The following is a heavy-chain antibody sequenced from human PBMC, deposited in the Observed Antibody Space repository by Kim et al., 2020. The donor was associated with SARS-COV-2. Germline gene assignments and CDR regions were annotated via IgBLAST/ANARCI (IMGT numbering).Heavy chain of an antibody. V-gene: IGHV3-21*01. CDR2: ISSSSSYI. CDR3: ARDPPYSRSYKGDY. D-gene: IGHD1-26*01. Sequence: GGSLRLSCAASGFTFSSYSMNWVRQAPGKGLEWVSSISSSSSYIYYADSVKGRFTISRDNAKNSLYLQMNSLRAEDTAVYYCARDPPYSRSYKGDYWGQGTLVTVSS. CDR1: GFTFSSYS. J-gene: IGHJ4*02.